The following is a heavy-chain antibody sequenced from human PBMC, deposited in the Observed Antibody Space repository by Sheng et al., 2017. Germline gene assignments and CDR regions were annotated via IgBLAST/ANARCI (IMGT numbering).Heavy chain of an antibody. J-gene: IGHJ4*02. V-gene: IGHV4-59*12. CDR2: IYYSGST. D-gene: IGHD1-26*01. CDR3: TSLSGSYSFDY. Sequence: QVQLQESGPGLVKPSETLSLTCTVSGGSISIYHWSWIRQPPGKGLEWIGYIYYSGSTNYNPSLKSRVTISVDTSKTQFSLKLSSVTAADTAVYYCTSLSGSYSFDYWGQGTLSPSPQ. CDR1: GGSISIYH.